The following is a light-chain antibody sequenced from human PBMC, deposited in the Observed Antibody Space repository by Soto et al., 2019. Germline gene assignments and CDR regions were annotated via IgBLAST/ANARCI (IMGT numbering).Light chain of an antibody. CDR1: QSVSSN. CDR2: GAS. J-gene: IGKJ5*01. V-gene: IGKV3-15*01. Sequence: EIVMTQSPATLSVSPGERATLSCRASQSVSSNLAWYQQKPGQAPRLLIYGASTRATGIPARFSGSGSGTDFTLTISSLEPEDFAVYYCQQRSSWPPTFGQGTRLENK. CDR3: QQRSSWPPT.